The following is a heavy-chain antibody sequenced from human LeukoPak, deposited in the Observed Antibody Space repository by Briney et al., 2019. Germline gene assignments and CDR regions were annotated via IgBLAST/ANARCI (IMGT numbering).Heavy chain of an antibody. D-gene: IGHD2-2*01. CDR1: GFTFSSYA. Sequence: GRSLRLSCAASGFTFSSYAMHWVRQAPGKGLEWVAVISYDGSNKYYADSVKGRFTISRDNSKNTLYLQMNSLRAEDTAVYYCARAYCSSTSCYFDYWGQGTLVTVSS. CDR3: ARAYCSSTSCYFDY. V-gene: IGHV3-30-3*01. CDR2: ISYDGSNK. J-gene: IGHJ4*02.